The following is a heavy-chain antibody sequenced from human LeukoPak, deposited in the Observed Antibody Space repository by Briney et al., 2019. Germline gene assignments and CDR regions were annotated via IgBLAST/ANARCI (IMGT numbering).Heavy chain of an antibody. Sequence: SETLSPTCTVSGGFISSGGYYWSWIRQHPGKGLEWIGYIYYSGSTYYNPSLKSRVTISVDTSKNQFSLKLSSVTAADTAVYYCARGRRVGATAYWYFDLWGRGTLVTVSS. CDR1: GGFISSGGYY. J-gene: IGHJ2*01. CDR2: IYYSGST. V-gene: IGHV4-31*03. D-gene: IGHD1-26*01. CDR3: ARGRRVGATAYWYFDL.